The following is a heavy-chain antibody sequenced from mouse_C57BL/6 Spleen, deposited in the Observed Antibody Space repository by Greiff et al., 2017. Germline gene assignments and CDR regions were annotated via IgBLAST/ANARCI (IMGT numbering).Heavy chain of an antibody. J-gene: IGHJ2*01. D-gene: IGHD1-1*01. Sequence: EVKLEESGAELVRPGSSVKMSCKTSGYTFTSYGINWVKQRPGQGLEWIGYIYIGNGYTEYTEKFKGKATLTSDTSSSTAYMQLSSLTSEDSAIYFCARSGYYGSTYFDYWGQGTTLTVSS. CDR2: IYIGNGYT. CDR3: ARSGYYGSTYFDY. CDR1: GYTFTSYG. V-gene: IGHV1-58*01.